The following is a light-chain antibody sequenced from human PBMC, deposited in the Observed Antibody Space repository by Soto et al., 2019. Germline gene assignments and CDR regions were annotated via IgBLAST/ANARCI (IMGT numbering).Light chain of an antibody. V-gene: IGLV3-25*03. CDR3: QSADSSGTYVV. J-gene: IGLJ2*01. CDR1: ALPKQY. Sequence: SYEMTQAPSVSVSPGQTARITCSGDALPKQYAYWYQQKPGQAPVLVIYKDNERPSGIPERFSGSSSGTTVTLTISGVQAEDEADYYCQSADSSGTYVVFGGGTKLTVL. CDR2: KDN.